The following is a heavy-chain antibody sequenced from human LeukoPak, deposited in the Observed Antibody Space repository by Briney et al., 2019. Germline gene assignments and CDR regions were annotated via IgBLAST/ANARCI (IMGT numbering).Heavy chain of an antibody. D-gene: IGHD2-15*01. CDR3: ARVGGCSGGSCYRFDP. V-gene: IGHV7-4-1*02. CDR2: INTNTGNP. J-gene: IGHJ5*02. CDR1: GYTFNNYA. Sequence: ASVKVSCKASGYTFNNYAMNWVRQAPGQGLEWMGWINTNTGNPTYAQGFTGRFVFSLDTSVSTAYLQISSLKPEDTAIYYCARVGGCSGGSCYRFDPWGQGTLVTVSS.